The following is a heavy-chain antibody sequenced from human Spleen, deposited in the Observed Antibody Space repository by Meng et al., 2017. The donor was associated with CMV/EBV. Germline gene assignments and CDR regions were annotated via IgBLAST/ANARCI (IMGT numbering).Heavy chain of an antibody. J-gene: IGHJ4*02. CDR1: GHTFTNYG. D-gene: IGHD7-27*01. V-gene: IGHV1-2*02. CDR3: ARDNNWGPDY. Sequence: ASVKVSCKASGHTFTNYGFSWVRQAPGQGLEWMGWIHPHRGDTNYAQQFQGRVTLTRDTSINTGYMELTRLTSDDTAVYYCARDNNWGPDYWGQGTLVTVSS. CDR2: IHPHRGDT.